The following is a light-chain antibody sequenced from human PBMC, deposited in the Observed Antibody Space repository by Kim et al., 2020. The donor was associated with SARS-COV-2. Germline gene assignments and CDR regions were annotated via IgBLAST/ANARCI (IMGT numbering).Light chain of an antibody. V-gene: IGKV3-20*01. CDR2: GAS. CDR3: QQYGFSPNT. CDR1: QSVSSY. Sequence: EIVLTQSPGTLSLSPGERATPSCRASQSVSSYLAWYQQKPGQAPRLLIHGASSRATGIPDRFSGSGSGTDFTLTISRLEPEDFAVYYCQQYGFSPNTFGQGTKLEI. J-gene: IGKJ2*01.